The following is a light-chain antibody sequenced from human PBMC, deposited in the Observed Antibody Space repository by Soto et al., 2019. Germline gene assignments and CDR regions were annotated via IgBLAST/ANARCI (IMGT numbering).Light chain of an antibody. J-gene: IGKJ4*01. CDR3: QQHNNQPLT. CDR1: QDISNY. CDR2: DAS. V-gene: IGKV1-33*01. Sequence: DIQMTQSPPSLSAFVGDRVTITCQASQDISNYLNWYQQKPGEAPKLLIYDASNLQTGVSSRFSGRGFGTDFTFTISSLQPEDIGTYYCQQHNNQPLTFGGGTKVEIQ.